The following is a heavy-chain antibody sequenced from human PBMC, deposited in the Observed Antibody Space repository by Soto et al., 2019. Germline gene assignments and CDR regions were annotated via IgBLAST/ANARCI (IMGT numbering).Heavy chain of an antibody. Sequence: QVQLQESGPGLVKPSETLSLTCTVSGGSISSYYWSWIRQPAGKGLEWIGRIYTSGSTNYNPSLKSRVTMSVDTSKNQFSLKLSSVTAADTAVYYCARDLRAVGATSYYYYGMDVWGQGTTVTVSS. CDR3: ARDLRAVGATSYYYYGMDV. V-gene: IGHV4-4*07. J-gene: IGHJ6*02. D-gene: IGHD1-26*01. CDR1: GGSISSYY. CDR2: IYTSGST.